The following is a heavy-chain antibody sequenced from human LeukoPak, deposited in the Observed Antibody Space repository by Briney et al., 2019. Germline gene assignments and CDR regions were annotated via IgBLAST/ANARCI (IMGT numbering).Heavy chain of an antibody. CDR3: ARVAGSIDY. Sequence: ASVKVSCKASGYTFTSYGISWVRQAPGQGLEWMGWISAYNGNTNYAQKFQGRVTITRDTSISTAYMELSSLRSEDTAVYYCARVAGSIDYWGQGALVTVSS. CDR2: ISAYNGNT. D-gene: IGHD6-19*01. V-gene: IGHV1-18*01. J-gene: IGHJ4*02. CDR1: GYTFTSYG.